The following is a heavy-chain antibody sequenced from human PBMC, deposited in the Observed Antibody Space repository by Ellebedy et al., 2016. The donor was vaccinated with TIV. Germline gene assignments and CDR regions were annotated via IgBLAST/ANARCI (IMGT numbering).Heavy chain of an antibody. CDR1: GFTFRSHG. CDR2: LSSDGSNK. Sequence: GGSLRLSXVASGFTFRSHGIYWVRQAPGEGLEWVAALSSDGSNKYYADSVKGRFTISRDNSKNTLYLQMNSLRTDDMAVYYCARGGSSGSSDYWGQGTLVTVSS. CDR3: ARGGSSGSSDY. V-gene: IGHV3-30*03. D-gene: IGHD3-10*01. J-gene: IGHJ4*02.